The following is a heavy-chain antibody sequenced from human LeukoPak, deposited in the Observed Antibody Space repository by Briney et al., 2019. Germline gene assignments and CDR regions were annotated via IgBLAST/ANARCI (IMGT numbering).Heavy chain of an antibody. CDR3: ARDRTTYYYGSGRPYYYGMDV. D-gene: IGHD3-10*01. J-gene: IGHJ6*02. CDR1: GGTFSSYA. CDR2: IIPILGIA. Sequence: SVKVSCKASGGTFSSYAISWVRQAPGQGLEWMGRIIPILGIANYAQKFQGRVTITADKSTSTAYMELSSLRSEDTAVYYCARDRTTYYYGSGRPYYYGMDVRGQGTTVTVSS. V-gene: IGHV1-69*04.